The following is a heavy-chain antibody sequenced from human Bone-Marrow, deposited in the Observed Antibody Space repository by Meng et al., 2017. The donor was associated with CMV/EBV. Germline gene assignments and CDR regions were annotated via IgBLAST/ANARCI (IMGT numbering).Heavy chain of an antibody. Sequence: GGSLRLSCAASGFTFSSYWMHWVRQAPGKGLVWVSRINSDGSSTSYADSVKGRFTISRDNAKNTLYLQMNSLRAEDTAVYYCAAGRYYYDSSGPDAFDIWGQGTMVTVSS. J-gene: IGHJ3*02. V-gene: IGHV3-74*01. CDR1: GFTFSSYW. CDR3: AAGRYYYDSSGPDAFDI. CDR2: INSDGSST. D-gene: IGHD3-22*01.